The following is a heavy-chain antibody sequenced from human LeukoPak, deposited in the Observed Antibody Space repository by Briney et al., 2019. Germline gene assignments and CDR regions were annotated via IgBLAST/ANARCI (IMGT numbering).Heavy chain of an antibody. J-gene: IGHJ4*02. V-gene: IGHV1-2*02. CDR1: GYTFTGYY. CDR3: ARTLYIAAAPGGFDY. CDR2: INPKNAGT. D-gene: IGHD6-13*01. Sequence: ASVKVSCTASGYTFTGYYMHWVRQAPGQGLEWMGWINPKNAGTNYAQKFQGRVTMTRDTSTGTAYMELSRLRADDTAVYYCARTLYIAAAPGGFDYWGQGTLVAVSS.